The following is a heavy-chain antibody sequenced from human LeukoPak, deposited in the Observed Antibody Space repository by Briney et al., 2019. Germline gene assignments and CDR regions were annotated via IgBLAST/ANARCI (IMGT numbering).Heavy chain of an antibody. V-gene: IGHV4-34*01. CDR3: ATSHDSKTAPYDL. J-gene: IGHJ5*02. CDR2: INHSGST. CDR1: GGSFSGYY. D-gene: IGHD3-3*01. Sequence: SETLSLTCAVYGGSFSGYYWSWIRQPPGKGLEWIGEINHSGSTNYNPSLKSRVTISVDTSKNQFSLKLSSVTAADTAVYYCATSHDSKTAPYDLWGQGTLVTVSS.